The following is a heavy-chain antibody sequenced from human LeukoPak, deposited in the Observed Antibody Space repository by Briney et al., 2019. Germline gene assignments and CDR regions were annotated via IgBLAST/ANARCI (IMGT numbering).Heavy chain of an antibody. J-gene: IGHJ4*02. Sequence: GGSLRLSCAASGFTFSSYWMSWVRQAPGKGLEWVASINEDGSEMYYVDSVKGRFTISRDNAKNSLDLQMNTLGAEDTAVYYCASHGVFTFNYWGQGALVTVSS. CDR2: INEDGSEM. D-gene: IGHD4-17*01. CDR1: GFTFSSYW. CDR3: ASHGVFTFNY. V-gene: IGHV3-7*01.